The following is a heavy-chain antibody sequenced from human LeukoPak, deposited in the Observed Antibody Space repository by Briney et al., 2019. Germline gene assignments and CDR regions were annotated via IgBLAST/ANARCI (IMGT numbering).Heavy chain of an antibody. V-gene: IGHV1-8*01. CDR1: GYTFTSYD. D-gene: IGHD3-3*01. CDR3: ARDREVWSDFDY. CDR2: MNPNSGNT. Sequence: ASVKVSCRASGYTFTSYDINWVRQATGQGLEWMGWMNPNSGNTGYAQKFQGRVTMTRNTSISTAYMELSSLRSEDTAVYYCARDREVWSDFDYWGQGTLVTVSS. J-gene: IGHJ4*02.